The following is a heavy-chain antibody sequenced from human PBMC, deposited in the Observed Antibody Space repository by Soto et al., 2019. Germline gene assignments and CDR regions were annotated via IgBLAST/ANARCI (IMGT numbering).Heavy chain of an antibody. D-gene: IGHD6-19*01. CDR2: IYYSGST. V-gene: IGHV4-59*01. Sequence: SETLSLTCTVSGGSISSYYWSWIRQPPWKGLEWIGYIYYSGSTNYNPSLKSRVTISVDTSKNQFSLKLSSVTAADTAVYYCASRIAVAGSYYYYGMDVWGQGTTVTVSS. J-gene: IGHJ6*02. CDR1: GGSISSYY. CDR3: ASRIAVAGSYYYYGMDV.